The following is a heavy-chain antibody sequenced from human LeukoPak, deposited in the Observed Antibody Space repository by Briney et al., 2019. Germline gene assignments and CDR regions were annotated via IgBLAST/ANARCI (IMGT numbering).Heavy chain of an antibody. Sequence: GGSLRLSCAASGFTLSSYAMSWVRQAPGKGLEWVSAISDTGAGTYYAGSVKGRFTISRDNSKNTLYLQMNSLRAEDTAVYYCARVRTGTTGGRKKYYFDYWGQGTLVTVSS. D-gene: IGHD1-1*01. CDR1: GFTLSSYA. CDR3: ARVRTGTTGGRKKYYFDY. CDR2: ISDTGAGT. V-gene: IGHV3-23*01. J-gene: IGHJ4*02.